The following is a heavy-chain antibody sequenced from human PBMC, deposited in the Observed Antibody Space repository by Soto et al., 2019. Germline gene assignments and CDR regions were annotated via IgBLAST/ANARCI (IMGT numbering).Heavy chain of an antibody. CDR3: ARAKPDWDYYGSGSPYDAFDI. D-gene: IGHD3-10*01. CDR2: ITSSSSTM. Sequence: GGSLRLSCAASEFTFSSYSMTWVRQPPGKGLEWVSYITSSSSTMYYADSVKGRFTISRDNAKNSLYLQMNGLRDEDTAVYYCARAKPDWDYYGSGSPYDAFDIWGQGTKVTVS. J-gene: IGHJ3*02. CDR1: EFTFSSYS. V-gene: IGHV3-48*02.